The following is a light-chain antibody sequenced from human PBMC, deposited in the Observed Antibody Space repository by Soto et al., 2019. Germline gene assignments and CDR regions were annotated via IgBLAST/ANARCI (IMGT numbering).Light chain of an antibody. CDR1: QSVLFSSNNKAY. Sequence: DIVMTQSPDSLAVSLGERATINCKSSQSVLFSSNNKAYLAWYQQKPGQPPKLLIYWASTRESGVPDRFSGSGSGTDFPLTISSLQAEDVAVYYCQQYYSVPPTFGQGTKVEIK. CDR2: WAS. V-gene: IGKV4-1*01. CDR3: QQYYSVPPT. J-gene: IGKJ1*01.